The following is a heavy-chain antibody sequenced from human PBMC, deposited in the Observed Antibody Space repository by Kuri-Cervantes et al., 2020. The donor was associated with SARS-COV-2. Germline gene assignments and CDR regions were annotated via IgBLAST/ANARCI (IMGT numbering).Heavy chain of an antibody. J-gene: IGHJ4*02. CDR1: GFTFSSYG. CDR2: ISGSGGST. CDR3: AKSYCSGGSCYHFDY. Sequence: GGSLRLSCAASGFTFSSYGMHWVRQAPGKGLEWVSAISGSGGSTYYADSVKGRFTISRDNSKNTLYLQMNSLRAEDTAVYYCAKSYCSGGSCYHFDYWGQGTRVTVAS. D-gene: IGHD2-15*01. V-gene: IGHV3-23*01.